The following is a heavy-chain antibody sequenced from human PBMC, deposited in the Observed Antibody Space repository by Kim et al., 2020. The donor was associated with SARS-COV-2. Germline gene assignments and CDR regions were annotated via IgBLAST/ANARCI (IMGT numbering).Heavy chain of an antibody. CDR1: GFTFNDYW. V-gene: IGHV3-7*03. Sequence: GGSLRLSCAASGFTFNDYWMTWVRQAPGKGLEWVANIKHDGSEEHYVESVKGRFTISRDNAKNSLYLQINSLRAEDSAMYYCARDRGRTYYYNSGNPYGMDVWGQGTTVTVSS. D-gene: IGHD3-10*01. J-gene: IGHJ6*02. CDR3: ARDRGRTYYYNSGNPYGMDV. CDR2: IKHDGSEE.